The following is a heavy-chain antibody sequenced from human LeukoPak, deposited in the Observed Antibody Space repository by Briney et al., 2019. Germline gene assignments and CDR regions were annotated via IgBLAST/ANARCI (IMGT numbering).Heavy chain of an antibody. Sequence: KPSETLSLTCTVSGGSISNYYWSWIRQPPGKALEWIGYIYYSGSTNYNPSLKSRVTISVDTSKNQFSLKLSSVTAADTAVYYCARGGSSGWSLRPFDYWGQGTLVTVSS. D-gene: IGHD6-19*01. CDR2: IYYSGST. J-gene: IGHJ4*02. V-gene: IGHV4-59*01. CDR3: ARGGSSGWSLRPFDY. CDR1: GGSISNYY.